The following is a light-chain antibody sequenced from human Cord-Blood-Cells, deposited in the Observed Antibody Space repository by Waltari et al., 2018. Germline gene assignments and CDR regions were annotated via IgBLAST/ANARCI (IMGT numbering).Light chain of an antibody. CDR1: SSAVGGYHY. CDR2: DVS. V-gene: IGLV2-11*01. Sequence: QSALTQPRSVSGSPGQSVTISCTGTSSAVGGYHYVSWYQQHPGKAPKLMIYDVSKRPSGVPDRFSGSKSGNTASLTISGLQAEDEADYYCCSYAGSYVFGGGTKLTVL. J-gene: IGLJ2*01. CDR3: CSYAGSYV.